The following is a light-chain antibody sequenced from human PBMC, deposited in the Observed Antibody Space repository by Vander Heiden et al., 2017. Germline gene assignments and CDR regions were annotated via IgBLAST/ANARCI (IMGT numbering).Light chain of an antibody. V-gene: IGLV4-69*01. Sequence: QLVMTQSPSASASLGASVKLTCTLGCGHSSDAIACHQQQPEKGPRYLMKRNIDCSHTKGAGSPDRFSGSSSGAERYLTISNLQADDEADYYCQTWDTGIQVFGTGTKVTVL. J-gene: IGLJ1*01. CDR1: CGHSSDA. CDR3: QTWDTGIQV. CDR2: RNIDCSH.